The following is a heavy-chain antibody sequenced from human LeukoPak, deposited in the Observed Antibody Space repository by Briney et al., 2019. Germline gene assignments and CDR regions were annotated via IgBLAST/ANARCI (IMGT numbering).Heavy chain of an antibody. Sequence: GGSLRLSCAASGFTVSSNYMSWVRQAPGKGLEWVSVFYSGGSTYYADSVKGRFTISRDNSQNTLYLHMNSLRAEDTAVYYCARDRGDWGFDFWGQGTLVTVSS. V-gene: IGHV3-53*01. J-gene: IGHJ4*02. CDR1: GFTVSSNY. CDR2: FYSGGST. CDR3: ARDRGDWGFDF. D-gene: IGHD3-10*01.